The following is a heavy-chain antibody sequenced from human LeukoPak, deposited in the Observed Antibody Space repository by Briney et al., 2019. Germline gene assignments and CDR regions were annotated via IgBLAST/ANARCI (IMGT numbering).Heavy chain of an antibody. Sequence: SVKVSCKASGGTFNSYVINWVRQAPGQGREWMGRIIPSFGTANYAQKFQGRVTITTDESTSTAYMELSNLRSEDTAVYFCARPMTTVTTGFDYWAQGTLVTVSS. CDR2: IIPSFGTA. CDR1: GGTFNSYV. J-gene: IGHJ4*02. D-gene: IGHD4-17*01. V-gene: IGHV1-69*05. CDR3: ARPMTTVTTGFDY.